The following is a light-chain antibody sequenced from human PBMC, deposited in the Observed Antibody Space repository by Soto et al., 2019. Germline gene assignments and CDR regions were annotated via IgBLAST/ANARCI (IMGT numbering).Light chain of an antibody. CDR3: HQTYANPWT. Sequence: IQMTQSPSSLSASVGDRVTITFRASQYIGIYLNWYQKKPGEAPKVLIHAASRVQSGVPSTFSASGSGTDFALTISSLQPEDFATYYCHQTYANPWTFGQGTKVDI. CDR1: QYIGIY. CDR2: AAS. V-gene: IGKV1-39*01. J-gene: IGKJ1*01.